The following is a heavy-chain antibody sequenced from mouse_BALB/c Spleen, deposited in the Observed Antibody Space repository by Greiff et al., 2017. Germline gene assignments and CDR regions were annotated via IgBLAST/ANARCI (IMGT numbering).Heavy chain of an antibody. CDR1: GFTFTSYW. Sequence: QVQLQQSGAELVKPGASVKMSCKASGFTFTSYWMHWVKQRPGQGLEWIGYINPSTGYTEYNQKFKDKATWTADKSSSTAYMHLSSLTSEDSAVYYCARSERSAMDYWGQGTSVTVSS. CDR2: INPSTGYT. CDR3: ARSERSAMDY. V-gene: IGHV1-7*01. J-gene: IGHJ4*01.